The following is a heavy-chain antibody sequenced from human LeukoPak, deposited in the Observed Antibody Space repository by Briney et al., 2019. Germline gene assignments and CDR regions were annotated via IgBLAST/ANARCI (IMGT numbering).Heavy chain of an antibody. CDR3: ARGWAGCNSTSCYRRGANDAFDI. D-gene: IGHD2-2*01. Sequence: ASVKVSCKASGYTFTSYYMHWVRQAPGQGLEWMGIINPSGGSTSYAQKFQGRVTITRNTSISTAYMELSSLRSEDTAVYYCARGWAGCNSTSCYRRGANDAFDIWGQGTMVTVSS. CDR1: GYTFTSYY. V-gene: IGHV1-46*01. CDR2: INPSGGST. J-gene: IGHJ3*02.